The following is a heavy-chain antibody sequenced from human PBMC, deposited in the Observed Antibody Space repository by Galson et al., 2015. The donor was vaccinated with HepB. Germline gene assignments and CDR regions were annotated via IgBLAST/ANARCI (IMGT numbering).Heavy chain of an antibody. CDR1: GYSFTNYW. CDR2: IDPSDSDT. CDR3: ARLSIYGVGYNWFDP. D-gene: IGHD4-17*01. J-gene: IGHJ5*02. V-gene: IGHV5-51*01. Sequence: QSGAEVKKPGESLKISCKGSGYSFTNYWIGWVRQMPGKGLEWMGIIDPSDSDTRYSPSFQGQITISADKSISTAYLQWSSLKASDTAMYYCARLSIYGVGYNWFDPWGQGTLVTVSS.